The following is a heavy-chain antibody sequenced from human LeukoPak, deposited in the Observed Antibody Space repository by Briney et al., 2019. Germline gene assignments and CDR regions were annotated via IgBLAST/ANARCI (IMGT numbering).Heavy chain of an antibody. CDR1: GFTFSSYW. CDR2: INSDGSST. Sequence: GGSLRLSCAASGFTFSSYWMHWVRQAPGNGLVWVSRINSDGSSTSYADSVKGRFTIPRDNAKNTLYLQMNSLRAEDTAVYYCARAGRILRFLERLLYLDYWGQGTLVTVSS. CDR3: ARAGRILRFLERLLYLDY. D-gene: IGHD3-3*01. V-gene: IGHV3-74*01. J-gene: IGHJ4*02.